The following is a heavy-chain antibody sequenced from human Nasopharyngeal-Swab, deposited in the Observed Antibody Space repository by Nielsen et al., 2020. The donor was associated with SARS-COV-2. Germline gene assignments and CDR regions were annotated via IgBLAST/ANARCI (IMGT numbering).Heavy chain of an antibody. D-gene: IGHD1-1*01. CDR1: GFTFSSYW. V-gene: IGHV3-7*01. CDR2: IKQDGSEK. J-gene: IGHJ6*04. Sequence: GESLKISCAASGFTFSSYWMSWVRQAPGKGLEWVANIKQDGSEKYYVDSVKGRFTISRDNAKNSLYLQMNSLRAEDTAVYYCARDSYKNGTGDYYYGMDVWGKGTAVTVSS. CDR3: ARDSYKNGTGDYYYGMDV.